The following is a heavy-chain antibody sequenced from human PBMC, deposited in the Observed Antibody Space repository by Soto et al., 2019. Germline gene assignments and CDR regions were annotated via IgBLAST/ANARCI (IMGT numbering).Heavy chain of an antibody. CDR2: ISWNSGSI. Sequence: EVQLVESGGGLVQPGRSLRLSCAASGFIFNDYGMHWVRQAPGKGLEWVSAISWNSGSIGYAGSVKGRFTISRDNAKNSLYLEMNSLRPEDTALYYRAKDARDYGDDYIDQWGQGTLVTVSS. CDR3: AKDARDYGDDYIDQ. CDR1: GFIFNDYG. D-gene: IGHD4-17*01. J-gene: IGHJ4*02. V-gene: IGHV3-9*01.